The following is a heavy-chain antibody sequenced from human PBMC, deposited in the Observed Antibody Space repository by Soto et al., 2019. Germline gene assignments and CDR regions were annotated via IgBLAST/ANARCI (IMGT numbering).Heavy chain of an antibody. Sequence: EVQLVESGGGLVKPGGSLRLSCAASGFTFSNAWMSWVRQAPGKGLEWVGRIKTKPDGGTTDYAAPVKGRFTISRDDSKNTLYLHMNSLKTEDTAMYYCTTDDTGDFWGQGTLVTVSS. CDR1: GFTFSNAW. CDR3: TTDDTGDF. CDR2: IKTKPDGGTT. V-gene: IGHV3-15*01. D-gene: IGHD2-21*01. J-gene: IGHJ4*02.